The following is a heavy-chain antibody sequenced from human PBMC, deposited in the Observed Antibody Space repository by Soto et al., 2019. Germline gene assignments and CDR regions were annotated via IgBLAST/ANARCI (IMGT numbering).Heavy chain of an antibody. CDR2: IYWDDDK. V-gene: IGHV2-5*02. CDR1: FITTGVG. Sequence: FITTGVGVNWIRQPPGKALEWLAIIYWDDDKRYSPSLRSRLSISKDPSKDEVVLTMTNMDPVDTGTYYCAHSDVDKNDAFDMWGQGTVVNVSS. D-gene: IGHD3-16*01. J-gene: IGHJ3*02. CDR3: AHSDVDKNDAFDM.